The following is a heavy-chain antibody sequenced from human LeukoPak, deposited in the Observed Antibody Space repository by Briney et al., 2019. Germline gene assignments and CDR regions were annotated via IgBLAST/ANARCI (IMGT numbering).Heavy chain of an antibody. J-gene: IGHJ4*02. D-gene: IGHD3-10*01. CDR1: GGTFSSYA. Sequence: SVTVSCKSSGGTFSSYAISWVRQAPGQGLEWTGGIIPIFGTANSAQKFQGRVTITADESTTTAYMELSSLRSEDTAVYYCARVHVMGFGELSYYFDYWGQGTLVTVSS. CDR2: IIPIFGTA. CDR3: ARVHVMGFGELSYYFDY. V-gene: IGHV1-69*13.